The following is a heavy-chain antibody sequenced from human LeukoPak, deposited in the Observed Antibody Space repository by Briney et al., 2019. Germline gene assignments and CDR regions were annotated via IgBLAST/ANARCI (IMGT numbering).Heavy chain of an antibody. CDR2: IYYSGST. Sequence: SETLSLTCTVSGGSISSYYWSWIRQPPGKGLEWIGYIYYSGSTNYNPSLKSRVTISVDTSKNQFSLKLSSVTAADTAVYYCARLSPDYGDSGDIGYWGQGTLVTVSS. CDR3: ARLSPDYGDSGDIGY. J-gene: IGHJ4*02. CDR1: GGSISSYY. V-gene: IGHV4-59*08. D-gene: IGHD4-17*01.